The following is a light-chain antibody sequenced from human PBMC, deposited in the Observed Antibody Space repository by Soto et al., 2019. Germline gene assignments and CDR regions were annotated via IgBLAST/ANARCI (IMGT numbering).Light chain of an antibody. Sequence: DIQMTQSPSTLSASVGDRVTITCRASQSISSWLAWYQQKPGKDPKLLISDAANLESGVPSRFSGSGSGTEFTLTISSLQPDDFATYYCQHYNSYSQAFGQGTTVEIK. V-gene: IGKV1-5*01. CDR1: QSISSW. CDR2: DAA. J-gene: IGKJ1*01. CDR3: QHYNSYSQA.